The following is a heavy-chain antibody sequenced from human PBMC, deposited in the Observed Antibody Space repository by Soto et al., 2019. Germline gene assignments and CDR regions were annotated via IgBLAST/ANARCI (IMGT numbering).Heavy chain of an antibody. V-gene: IGHV4-61*01. J-gene: IGHJ4*02. D-gene: IGHD4-17*01. CDR1: GGSVSSGSYY. Sequence: SETLSLTCTVSGGSVSSGSYYWSWIRQPPGKGLEWIGYIYYSGSTNYNPSLKSRVTISVDTSKNQFSLKLSSVTAADTAVYYCARVPHIGGDNYFDYWGQGTLVTVSS. CDR2: IYYSGST. CDR3: ARVPHIGGDNYFDY.